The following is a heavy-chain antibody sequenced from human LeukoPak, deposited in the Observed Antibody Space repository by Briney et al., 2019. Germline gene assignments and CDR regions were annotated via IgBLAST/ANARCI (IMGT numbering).Heavy chain of an antibody. CDR3: AKSDDYNDRYYFVS. CDR2: ISGRGDNT. D-gene: IGHD5-24*01. Sequence: PGGSLRLSCAASGFTFSGYGMSWVRQAPGKGLEWVSGISGRGDNTDYADSVKGRFTISRDNSKNTLYLQMNSLRAEDTAVYYCAKSDDYNDRYYFVSWGQGTLVTLSS. V-gene: IGHV3-23*01. CDR1: GFTFSGYG. J-gene: IGHJ4*02.